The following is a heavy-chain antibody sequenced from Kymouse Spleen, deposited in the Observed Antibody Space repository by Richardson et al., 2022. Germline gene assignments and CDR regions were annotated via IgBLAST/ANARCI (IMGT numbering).Heavy chain of an antibody. V-gene: IGHV4-4*02. CDR1: GGSISSSNW. CDR3: ASTEGSYSSSSSYAFDI. D-gene: IGHD6-6*01. Sequence: QVQLQESGPGLVKPSGTLSLTCAVSGGSISSSNWWSWVRQPPGKGLEWIGEIYHSGSTNYNPSLKSRVTISVDKSKNQFSLKLSSVTAADTAVYYCASTEGSYSSSSSYAFDIWGQGTMVTVSS. J-gene: IGHJ3*02. CDR2: IYHSGST.